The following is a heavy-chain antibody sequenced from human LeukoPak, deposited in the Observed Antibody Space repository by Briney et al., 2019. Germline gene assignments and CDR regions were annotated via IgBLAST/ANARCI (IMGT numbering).Heavy chain of an antibody. CDR2: INHSGST. Sequence: SETLSLTCAVYGGSFSGYYWSWIRQPPGKGLEWIGEINHSGSTNYNPSLKSRVTISVDTSKNQFSLKLSSVTAADTAVYYCAGGRGVGHNWFDPWGQGTLVTVSS. D-gene: IGHD3-10*01. CDR1: GGSFSGYY. J-gene: IGHJ5*02. CDR3: AGGRGVGHNWFDP. V-gene: IGHV4-34*01.